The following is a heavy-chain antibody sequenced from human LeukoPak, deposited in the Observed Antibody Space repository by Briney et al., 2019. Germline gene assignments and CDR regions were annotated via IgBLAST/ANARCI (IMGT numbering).Heavy chain of an antibody. D-gene: IGHD3-22*01. CDR3: ARGILGYYYDSSGYYYPNAYYYYYMDV. CDR1: GGTFSSYA. J-gene: IGHJ6*03. V-gene: IGHV1-69*06. Sequence: GASVKVSCKASGGTFSSYAISWVRQAPGQGLEWMGGIIPIFGTANYAQKFQGRVTITADKSTGTAYMELSSLRSEDTAVYYCARGILGYYYDSSGYYYPNAYYYYYMDVWGKGTTVTVSS. CDR2: IIPIFGTA.